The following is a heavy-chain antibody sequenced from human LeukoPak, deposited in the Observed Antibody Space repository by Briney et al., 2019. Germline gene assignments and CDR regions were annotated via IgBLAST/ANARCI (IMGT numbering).Heavy chain of an antibody. CDR2: ISGSGGST. CDR1: GFTFSSYA. J-gene: IGHJ4*02. D-gene: IGHD6-13*01. V-gene: IGHV3-23*01. CDR3: AKDIIVAAAGPAYFDY. Sequence: GSLRLSCAASGFTFSSYAMSWVRQAPGKGLEWVSAISGSGGSTYYADSVKGRFTISRDSSKNTMYLQMNSLRAEDTAVYYCAKDIIVAAAGPAYFDYWGQGTLVTVSS.